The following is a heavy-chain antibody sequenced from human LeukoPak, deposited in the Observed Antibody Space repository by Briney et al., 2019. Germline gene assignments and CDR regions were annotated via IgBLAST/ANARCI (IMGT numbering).Heavy chain of an antibody. CDR3: ARVDDSSSWYGAGYFDY. CDR1: GGSISSYY. J-gene: IGHJ4*02. D-gene: IGHD6-13*01. V-gene: IGHV4-4*07. CDR2: IYTSGST. Sequence: PSETLSLTCTVSGGSISSYYWSWIRQPAGKGLEWIGRIYTSGSTNYNPSLKSRVTMSVDTSKNQFSLKLSSVTAADTAVYYCARVDDSSSWYGAGYFDYWGQGTLVTVSS.